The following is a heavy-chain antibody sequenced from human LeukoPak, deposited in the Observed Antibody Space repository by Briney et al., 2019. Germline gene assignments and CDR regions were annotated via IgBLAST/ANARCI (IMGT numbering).Heavy chain of an antibody. D-gene: IGHD3-3*01. CDR1: GGSISSSSYY. J-gene: IGHJ4*02. V-gene: IGHV4-39*07. Sequence: SETLSLTCTVSGGSISSSSYYWGWIRQPPGKGLEWIGSIYYSGSTYYNPSLKSRVTISVDTSKNQFSLKLSSVTSADTAVYYCARVDYDFWSGYLRGYLDYWGQGTLVTVSS. CDR2: IYYSGST. CDR3: ARVDYDFWSGYLRGYLDY.